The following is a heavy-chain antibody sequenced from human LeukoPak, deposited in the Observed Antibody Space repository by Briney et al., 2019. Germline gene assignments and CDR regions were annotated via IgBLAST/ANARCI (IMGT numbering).Heavy chain of an antibody. J-gene: IGHJ5*02. D-gene: IGHD2-15*01. CDR1: GYSFTSYW. Sequence: GESLRISCKGSGYSFTSYWISWVRQMPGKGLEWMGRVDPSDSYTNYSPSFQGHVTISADKSISTAYLQWSSLKASDTAMYYCARQEYCSGGSCSWFDPWDQGTLVTVSS. CDR3: ARQEYCSGGSCSWFDP. V-gene: IGHV5-10-1*01. CDR2: VDPSDSYT.